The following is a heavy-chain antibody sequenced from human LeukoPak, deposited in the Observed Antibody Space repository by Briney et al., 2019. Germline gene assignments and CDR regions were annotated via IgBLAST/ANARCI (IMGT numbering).Heavy chain of an antibody. Sequence: ASVKVSCKTSGYTFTGYYIHWVRQAPGQGLEWMGWINPDSGGTNYAQNFQGRVTMTRDTSISTAYMELSRLMSDDTAVYYCASGPGIAVAGSTGWGQGTLVTVSS. CDR3: ASGPGIAVAGSTG. CDR1: GYTFTGYY. V-gene: IGHV1-2*02. CDR2: INPDSGGT. D-gene: IGHD6-19*01. J-gene: IGHJ4*02.